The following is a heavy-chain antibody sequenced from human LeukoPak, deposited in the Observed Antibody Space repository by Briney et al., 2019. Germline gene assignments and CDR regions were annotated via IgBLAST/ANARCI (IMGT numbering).Heavy chain of an antibody. CDR1: GYTFTGYY. V-gene: IGHV1-2*02. Sequence: ASVKVSCKASGYTFTGYYMHWVRQAPGQGLEWMGWINPNSGGTNYAQKFQGRVTMTRDTSISTAYMELSRLRSDDTAVYYCARGSITMVRGVIGRYWGQGTLVTASS. CDR2: INPNSGGT. D-gene: IGHD3-10*01. J-gene: IGHJ4*02. CDR3: ARGSITMVRGVIGRY.